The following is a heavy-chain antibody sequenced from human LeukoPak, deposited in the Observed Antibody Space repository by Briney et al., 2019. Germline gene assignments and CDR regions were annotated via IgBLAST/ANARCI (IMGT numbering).Heavy chain of an antibody. Sequence: SETLSLTCTVSGGSISSYYWSWIRQPPGKGLEWIGYIYYSGSTNYNPSLKSRVTISVDTSKNQFSLKLSSVTAADTAVYYCASPAIAYYYDSSGNLIPDDAFDIWGQGTMVTVSS. CDR3: ASPAIAYYYDSSGNLIPDDAFDI. V-gene: IGHV4-59*08. CDR1: GGSISSYY. CDR2: IYYSGST. D-gene: IGHD3-22*01. J-gene: IGHJ3*02.